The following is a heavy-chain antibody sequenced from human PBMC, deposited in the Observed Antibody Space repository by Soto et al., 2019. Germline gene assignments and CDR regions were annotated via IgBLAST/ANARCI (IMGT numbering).Heavy chain of an antibody. D-gene: IGHD1-20*01. Sequence: PSETLSLTCTVSGGSISSYYWSWIRHPPGKGLEWIGYIYYSGSTNYNPSLKSRVTISVDTSKNQFSLKLSSVTAADTAVYYCARDLTGTHNWFDPWGQGTLVTVSS. V-gene: IGHV4-59*01. J-gene: IGHJ5*02. CDR3: ARDLTGTHNWFDP. CDR1: GGSISSYY. CDR2: IYYSGST.